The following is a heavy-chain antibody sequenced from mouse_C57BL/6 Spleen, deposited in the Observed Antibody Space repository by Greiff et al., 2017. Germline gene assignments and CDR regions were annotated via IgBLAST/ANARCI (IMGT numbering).Heavy chain of an antibody. CDR2: INYDGSST. V-gene: IGHV5-16*01. J-gene: IGHJ4*01. Sequence: EVQLQESEGGLVQPGSSMKLSCTASGFTFSDYYMAWVRQVPEKGLEWVANINYDGSSTYYLDSLKSRFIISRDNAKNILYLQMSSLKSEDTATYYCAREGSGYGAMDYWGQGTSVTVSS. CDR3: AREGSGYGAMDY. CDR1: GFTFSDYY. D-gene: IGHD3-2*02.